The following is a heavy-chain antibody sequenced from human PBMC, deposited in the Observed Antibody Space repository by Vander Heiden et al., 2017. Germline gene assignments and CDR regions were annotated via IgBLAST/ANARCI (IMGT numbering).Heavy chain of an antibody. CDR3: ARGQYFDWSSSYYFDY. Sequence: EVQLVESGGGLVQPGGSLRLSCAASGFTFSSHSMNWVRQAPGKGLEWVSYISSSSSTIYYADSVKGRFTISRDNAKNSLYLQMNSLRDEDTAVYYCARGQYFDWSSSYYFDYWGQGTLVTVSS. CDR1: GFTFSSHS. CDR2: ISSSSSTI. D-gene: IGHD3-9*01. V-gene: IGHV3-48*02. J-gene: IGHJ4*02.